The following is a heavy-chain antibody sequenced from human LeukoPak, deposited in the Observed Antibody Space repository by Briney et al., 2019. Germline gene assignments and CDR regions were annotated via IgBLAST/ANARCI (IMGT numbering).Heavy chain of an antibody. CDR2: ISTSSIYI. J-gene: IGHJ4*02. CDR3: ARDRWGYSYGGD. V-gene: IGHV3-21*01. CDR1: GFTFSSYA. Sequence: GGSLRLSCAASGFTFSSYAMSWVRQAPGKGLEWVSSISTSSIYIYYADSVKGRFTISRHNAKNSLYLEMNSLRAEDTAVYYCARDRWGYSYGGDWGQGTLVTVSS. D-gene: IGHD5-18*01.